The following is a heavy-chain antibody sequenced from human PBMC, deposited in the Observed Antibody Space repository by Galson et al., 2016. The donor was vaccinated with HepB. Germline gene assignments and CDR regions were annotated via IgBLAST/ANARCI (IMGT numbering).Heavy chain of an antibody. V-gene: IGHV3-53*01. CDR3: ARVGIWFGELFGAFDI. D-gene: IGHD3-10*01. CDR2: TYSGDT. CDR1: GFTFTNSW. Sequence: SLRLSCAASGFTFTNSWMNWIRQAPGKGLEWVSVTYSGDTYFADSVRGRFTISTDNSKNTLYLQMNSLRAEDTAVYYCARVGIWFGELFGAFDIWGQGTMVTVSS. J-gene: IGHJ3*02.